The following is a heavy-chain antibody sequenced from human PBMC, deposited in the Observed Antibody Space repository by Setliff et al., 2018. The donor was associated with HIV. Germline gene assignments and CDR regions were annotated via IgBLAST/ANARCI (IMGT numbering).Heavy chain of an antibody. Sequence: SETLSLTCTVSGGSISSSNYYWGWIRQPPGKGLEWIGSIYHSGSTLYKPSLKSRVTMSVDTSKNQFSLKLNSVTAADTAVYHCARLSSYRSSSYYFDYWGQGALVTVSS. J-gene: IGHJ4*02. CDR1: GGSISSSNYY. CDR2: IYHSGST. CDR3: ARLSSYRSSSYYFDY. V-gene: IGHV4-39*01. D-gene: IGHD6-6*01.